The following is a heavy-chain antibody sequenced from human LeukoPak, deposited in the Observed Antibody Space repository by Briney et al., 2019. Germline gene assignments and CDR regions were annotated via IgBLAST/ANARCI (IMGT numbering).Heavy chain of an antibody. D-gene: IGHD3-22*01. J-gene: IGHJ4*02. CDR3: AGLAFDPIYDSSGYWGYYFDY. CDR2: IYTSGNT. Sequence: PSQTLSLTCTVSGGSISSGSYYWSWIRQPAGKGLEWIGRIYTSGNTNYNPSLKSRVTISVDTSKNQFSLKLSSVTAADTAVYYCAGLAFDPIYDSSGYWGYYFDYWGQGTLVTVSS. CDR1: GGSISSGSYY. V-gene: IGHV4-61*02.